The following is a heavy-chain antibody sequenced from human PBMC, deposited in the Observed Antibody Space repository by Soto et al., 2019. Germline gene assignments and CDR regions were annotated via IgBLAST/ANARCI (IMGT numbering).Heavy chain of an antibody. V-gene: IGHV1-18*04. CDR3: ARDTKDIVVVPAAMLGYYYGMDV. J-gene: IGHJ6*02. CDR2: ISAYNRNT. CDR1: GYTFTSYG. D-gene: IGHD2-2*01. Sequence: QVQLVQSGAEVKKPGASVKVSCKASGYTFTSYGISWVRQAPGQGIERMGWISAYNRNTNYAQKLQGRVTMTTDTSTSTAYMELRSLRSDDTAVYYCARDTKDIVVVPAAMLGYYYGMDVWGQGTTVTVSS.